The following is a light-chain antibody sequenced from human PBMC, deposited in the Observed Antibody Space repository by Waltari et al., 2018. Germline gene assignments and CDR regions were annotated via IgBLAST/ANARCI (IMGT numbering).Light chain of an antibody. CDR2: KAS. J-gene: IGKJ1*01. CDR3: QQYDNYWT. CDR1: QSITNW. Sequence: DIQMTQSPSTLSASVGDRVTITCRASQSITNWLAWYQQKPGKAPKLLIYKASNLESGVPSRFSGSGSGTEFTLTISSLQPDDFATYYCQQYDNYWTFGQATKVEIK. V-gene: IGKV1-5*03.